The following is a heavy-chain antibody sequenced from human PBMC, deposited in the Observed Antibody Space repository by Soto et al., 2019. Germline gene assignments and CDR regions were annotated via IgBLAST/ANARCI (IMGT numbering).Heavy chain of an antibody. CDR2: ISSSGSTI. J-gene: IGHJ4*02. V-gene: IGHV3-11*01. Sequence: QVQLVESGGGLVKPGGSLRLSCAASGFTFSDYYMSWIRQAPGKGLEWVSYISSSGSTIYYADSVKGRFTISRDNAKNSLYLQMNSLRADDTAVYYCATYYYGSGSYLPPAGGFDYWGQGTLVTVSS. D-gene: IGHD3-10*01. CDR3: ATYYYGSGSYLPPAGGFDY. CDR1: GFTFSDYY.